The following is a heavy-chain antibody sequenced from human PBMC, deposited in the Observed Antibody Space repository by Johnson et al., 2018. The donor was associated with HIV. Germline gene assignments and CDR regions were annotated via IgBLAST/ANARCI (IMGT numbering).Heavy chain of an antibody. V-gene: IGHV3-74*01. Sequence: VQLVESGGGLVKPGGSLRLSCAASGFTFINAWMHWVRQVPGKGLEWVSRIYSDGTSTTYADSVKGRFTVSRDNAQNSLYLQMNSLRAEDTAVYYCARDKANWGPSRDVGAFDIWGQGTMVTVSS. D-gene: IGHD7-27*01. J-gene: IGHJ3*02. CDR1: GFTFINAW. CDR3: ARDKANWGPSRDVGAFDI. CDR2: IYSDGTST.